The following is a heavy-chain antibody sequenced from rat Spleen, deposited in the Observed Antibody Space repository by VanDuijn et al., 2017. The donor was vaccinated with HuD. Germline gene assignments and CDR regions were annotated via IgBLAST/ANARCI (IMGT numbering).Heavy chain of an antibody. V-gene: IGHV5S23*01. J-gene: IGHJ3*01. CDR2: ISTGGGNT. CDR1: GFTFTNYD. Sequence: EVHLVDSGGGLVQPGRSLKLSCAASGFTFTNYDMAWVRQAPTKGLEWVASISTGGGNTYYRDSVKGRFTISRDNAKSTLYLQMDSLRYEDTTTYYCARHGVYNTYGWFAYWGQGTLVTVSS. CDR3: ARHGVYNTYGWFAY. D-gene: IGHD1-10*01.